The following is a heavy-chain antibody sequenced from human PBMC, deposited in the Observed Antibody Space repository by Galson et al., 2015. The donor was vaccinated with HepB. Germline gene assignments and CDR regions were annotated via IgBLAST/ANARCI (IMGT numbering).Heavy chain of an antibody. Sequence: QSGAEVKEPGESLKISCTGSGYSFSTYWIGWVRQMPGKGLEWMGIIYIGDSDTRYSPSFQGQVTISADKSISTAYLQWSSLKASDTAMYYCARHTGAHYYYYGMDVWGQGTTVTVSS. CDR2: IYIGDSDT. CDR1: GYSFSTYW. J-gene: IGHJ6*02. D-gene: IGHD1-26*01. V-gene: IGHV5-51*01. CDR3: ARHTGAHYYYYGMDV.